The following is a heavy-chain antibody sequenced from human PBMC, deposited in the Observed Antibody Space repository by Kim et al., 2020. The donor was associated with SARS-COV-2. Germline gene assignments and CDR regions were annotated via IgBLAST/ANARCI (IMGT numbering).Heavy chain of an antibody. D-gene: IGHD3-22*01. Sequence: GESLKISCKGSGYSFTSYWIGWVRQMPGKGLEWMGIIYPGDSDTRYSPSFQGQVTISADKSISTAYLQWSSLKASDTAMYYCARKAPHLLDYYDSSEGDWFDPWGQGTLVTVSS. CDR2: IYPGDSDT. V-gene: IGHV5-51*01. CDR1: GYSFTSYW. J-gene: IGHJ5*02. CDR3: ARKAPHLLDYYDSSEGDWFDP.